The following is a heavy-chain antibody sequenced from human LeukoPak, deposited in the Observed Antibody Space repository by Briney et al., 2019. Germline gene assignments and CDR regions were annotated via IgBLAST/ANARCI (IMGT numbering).Heavy chain of an antibody. CDR1: GFTFSSYS. J-gene: IGHJ4*02. CDR2: ISSSSSYI. V-gene: IGHV3-21*01. Sequence: GGSLRLSCAASGFTFSSYSMNWVRQAPGKGLEWVSSISSSSSYIYYADSVKGRLTISRDNAKNSLYLQMNSLRAEDTAVYYCARGGLYSYGSSYWGQGTLVTVSS. D-gene: IGHD5-18*01. CDR3: ARGGLYSYGSSY.